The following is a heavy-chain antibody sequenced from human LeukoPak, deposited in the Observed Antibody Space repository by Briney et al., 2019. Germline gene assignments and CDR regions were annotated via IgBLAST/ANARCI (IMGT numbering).Heavy chain of an antibody. CDR2: FDPEDGET. V-gene: IGHV1-24*01. CDR3: ATDRPSSAKVGPRGYYYYYMDV. J-gene: IGHJ6*03. Sequence: ASVKVSCKVSGYSLTELPMHWVRQAPGKGLEWMGGFDPEDGETIYAQTLQGRVTMTEDTSTDTAYMELSSLRSEDTAVYHCATDRPSSAKVGPRGYYYYYMDVWGKGTTVTVSS. D-gene: IGHD2-2*01. CDR1: GYSLTELP.